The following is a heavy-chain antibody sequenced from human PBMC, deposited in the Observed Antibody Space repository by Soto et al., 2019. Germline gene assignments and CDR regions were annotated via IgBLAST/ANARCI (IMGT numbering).Heavy chain of an antibody. CDR1: GFPLSDYY. V-gene: IGHV3-11*06. J-gene: IGHJ4*02. CDR3: VRGGGGDQFEH. Sequence: GGSLRLSCATSGFPLSDYYMTWIRQAPGKGLEWLSHISPKSTYRNYADSVKGRFTISRDNTKSSLYLQMNSLGVEDTAVYYCVRGGGGDQFEHWGQGALVTVSS. D-gene: IGHD2-21*02. CDR2: ISPKSTYR.